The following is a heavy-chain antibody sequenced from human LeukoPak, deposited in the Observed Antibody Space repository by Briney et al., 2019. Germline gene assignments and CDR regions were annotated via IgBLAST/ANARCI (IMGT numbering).Heavy chain of an antibody. CDR3: VRDNYSYRLDV. V-gene: IGHV3-23*01. Sequence: GGSLRLSCAASGLSFSNYAMYWVRQAPGKGLEWVSAIGGTGGNIFYTDSVKGRFTISRDNSKNTLYLHMNSLRAEDTAIYYCVRDNYSYRLDVWGQGTLVTVSS. D-gene: IGHD2-21*01. CDR1: GLSFSNYA. J-gene: IGHJ4*02. CDR2: IGGTGGNI.